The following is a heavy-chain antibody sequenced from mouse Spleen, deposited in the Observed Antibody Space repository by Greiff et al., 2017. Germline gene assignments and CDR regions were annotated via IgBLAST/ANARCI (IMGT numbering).Heavy chain of an antibody. J-gene: IGHJ2*01. CDR1: GYTFTDYE. CDR2: IDPETGGT. V-gene: IGHV1-15*01. CDR3: TRSHYYGTGY. D-gene: IGHD1-2*01. Sequence: QVQLQQSGAELVRPGASVTLSCKASGYTFTDYEMHWVKQTPVHGLEWIGAIDPETGGTAYNQKFKGKATLTADKSSSTAYMELRSLTSEDSAVYYCTRSHYYGTGYWGQGTTLTVSS.